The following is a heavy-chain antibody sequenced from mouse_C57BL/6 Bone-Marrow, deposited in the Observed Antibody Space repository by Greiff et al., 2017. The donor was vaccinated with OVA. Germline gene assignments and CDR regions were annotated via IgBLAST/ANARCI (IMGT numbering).Heavy chain of an antibody. J-gene: IGHJ4*01. D-gene: IGHD4-1*02. CDR2: IWGVGST. Sequence: VNVVESGPGLVAPSQSLSITCTVSGFSLTSYGVDWVRQSPGKGLEWLGVIWGVGSTNYNSALKSRLSISKDNSKSQVFLKMNSLQTDDTAMYYCARSQLGRDYAMDYWGQGTSVTVSS. CDR3: ARSQLGRDYAMDY. V-gene: IGHV2-6*01. CDR1: GFSLTSYG.